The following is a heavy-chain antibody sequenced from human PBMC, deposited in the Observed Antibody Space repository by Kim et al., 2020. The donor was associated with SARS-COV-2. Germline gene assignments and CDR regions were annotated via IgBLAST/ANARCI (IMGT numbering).Heavy chain of an antibody. D-gene: IGHD3-10*01. Sequence: SETLSLTCAVYGGSFRGYYWSWIRQPPGKGLEWIGEINDSGSTNYNPSLKSRVTISVDTSKNKFSLKLSSVTAADTAVYFCARRGKRITMVRGVTTAFDFWGQGTLVTVSS. CDR1: GGSFRGYY. V-gene: IGHV4-34*01. J-gene: IGHJ4*02. CDR3: ARRGKRITMVRGVTTAFDF. CDR2: INDSGST.